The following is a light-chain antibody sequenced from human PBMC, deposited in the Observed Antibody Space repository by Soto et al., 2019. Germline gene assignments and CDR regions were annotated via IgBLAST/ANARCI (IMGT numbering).Light chain of an antibody. CDR1: PTISSW. CDR3: QQYSRYSET. Sequence: DTPMTPPPSTLSGSLGDRGTVTCLASPTISSWLAWYQQKPGKAPKLLIYNASTLKSGVPSRFSGSGSGTEFTLTISSLQPEDFATYYCQQYSRYSETFGQGTKVDIK. J-gene: IGKJ1*01. V-gene: IGKV1-5*03. CDR2: NAS.